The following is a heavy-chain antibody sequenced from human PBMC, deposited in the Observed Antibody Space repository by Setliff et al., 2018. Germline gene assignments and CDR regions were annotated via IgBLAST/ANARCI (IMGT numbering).Heavy chain of an antibody. J-gene: IGHJ4*02. CDR1: GYSINSPFT. V-gene: IGHV4-38-2*02. CDR2: IFDNGST. Sequence: PSETLSLTCIVSGYSINSPFTWGWIRQPPGKGLEWIGTIFDNGSTFYNPSLNSRVTMSIDTSKKEFSLRLSSVTAADTAVYFCARDNTMVGATDYWGLGTLVTVSS. D-gene: IGHD1-26*01. CDR3: ARDNTMVGATDY.